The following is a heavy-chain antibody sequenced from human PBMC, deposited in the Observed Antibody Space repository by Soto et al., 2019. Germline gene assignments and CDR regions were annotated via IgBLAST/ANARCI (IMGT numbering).Heavy chain of an antibody. J-gene: IGHJ4*02. CDR2: ISYDGSNK. V-gene: IGHV3-30-3*01. CDR1: GFTFSSYA. D-gene: IGHD1-26*01. CDR3: ARDQAWELLLPFDY. Sequence: GGSLRLSCAASGFTFSSYAMHWVRQAPGKGLEWVAVISYDGSNKYYADSVKGRFTISRDNSKNTLYLQMNSLRAEDTAVYYCARDQAWELLLPFDYWGQGTLVTVSS.